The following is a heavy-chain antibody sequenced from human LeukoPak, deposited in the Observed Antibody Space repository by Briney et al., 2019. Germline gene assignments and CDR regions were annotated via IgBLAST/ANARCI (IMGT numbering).Heavy chain of an antibody. J-gene: IGHJ4*02. CDR2: ISSSGDIT. Sequence: PGGSLRLPCAASGFTFSNYAMSWVRQAPGKGLEWVSIISSSGDITYYADSVKGRFTISRDNSRNTVYLQMNSLRAEDTALYYCAKRTQWELLSHPFDYWGQGTLVTVSS. D-gene: IGHD1-26*01. CDR3: AKRTQWELLSHPFDY. V-gene: IGHV3-23*01. CDR1: GFTFSNYA.